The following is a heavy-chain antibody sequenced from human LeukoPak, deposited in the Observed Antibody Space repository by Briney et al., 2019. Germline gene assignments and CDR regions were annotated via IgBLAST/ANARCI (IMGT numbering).Heavy chain of an antibody. CDR1: GFTFSSYA. Sequence: GGSLRLSCAASGFTFSSYAMSWVRQAPGKGLEWVSAISGSGGSTYYADSVKGRFTISRDNSKNTLYLQMNSLRAEDTAVYYCARDRIYGSGSYYSYYYYYGMDVWGQGTTVTVSS. D-gene: IGHD3-10*01. V-gene: IGHV3-23*01. CDR3: ARDRIYGSGSYYSYYYYYGMDV. J-gene: IGHJ6*02. CDR2: ISGSGGST.